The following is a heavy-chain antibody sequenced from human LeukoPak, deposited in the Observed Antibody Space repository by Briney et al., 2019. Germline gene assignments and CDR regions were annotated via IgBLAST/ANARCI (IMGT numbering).Heavy chain of an antibody. Sequence: ASVKVSCEADGYTFTSYDINWVRQATGQGLEWIGWMNPNSGNTGYAQKFQGRVTITRNTSISTAYMDLSSLRSEDTAMYYCARGYYAILTAYYDGSAGWGQGTLVTVSS. J-gene: IGHJ4*02. CDR3: ARGYYAILTAYYDGSAG. V-gene: IGHV1-8*03. CDR2: MNPNSGNT. D-gene: IGHD3-9*01. CDR1: GYTFTSYD.